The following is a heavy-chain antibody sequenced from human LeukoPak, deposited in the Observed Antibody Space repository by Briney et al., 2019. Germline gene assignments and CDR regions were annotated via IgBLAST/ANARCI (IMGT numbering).Heavy chain of an antibody. CDR3: AREPLPRIAAADRAFDI. V-gene: IGHV3-48*04. J-gene: IGHJ3*02. CDR1: GFTFSSYS. D-gene: IGHD6-13*01. Sequence: PGRSLRLPCAASGFTFSSYSMNWVRQAPGKGLEWVSYISSSSSTIYYADSVKGRFTISRDNAKNSLYLQMNSLRAEDTAVYYCAREPLPRIAAADRAFDIWGQGTMVTVSS. CDR2: ISSSSSTI.